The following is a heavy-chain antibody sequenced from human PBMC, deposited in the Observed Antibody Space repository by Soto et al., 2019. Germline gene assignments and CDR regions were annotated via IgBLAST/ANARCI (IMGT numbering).Heavy chain of an antibody. CDR2: IWYDGSNK. J-gene: IGHJ6*02. CDR3: ARGEDYGVYYYYGMDV. V-gene: IGHV3-33*01. CDR1: GFTFSSYG. D-gene: IGHD4-17*01. Sequence: QVQLVESGGGVVQPGRSLRLSCAASGFTFSSYGMHWVRQAPGKGLEWVAVIWYDGSNKYYTDSVKGRFTISRDNSKNTLYLQMNSLRAEDTAVYYCARGEDYGVYYYYGMDVWGQGTTVTVSS.